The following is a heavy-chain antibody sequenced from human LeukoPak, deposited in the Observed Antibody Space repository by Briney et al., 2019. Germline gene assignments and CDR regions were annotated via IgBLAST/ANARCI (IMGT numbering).Heavy chain of an antibody. CDR2: INSDGSST. D-gene: IGHD3-22*01. Sequence: GGSLRLSCAASGFTFSSYWMHWVRQAPGKGLVWVSRINSDGSSTSYADSVKGRFTISRDNAKNSLYLQMNSLRAEDTAVYYCARDPEDYYDSSGYYDGFDIWGQGTMVTVSS. CDR3: ARDPEDYYDSSGYYDGFDI. CDR1: GFTFSSYW. J-gene: IGHJ3*02. V-gene: IGHV3-74*01.